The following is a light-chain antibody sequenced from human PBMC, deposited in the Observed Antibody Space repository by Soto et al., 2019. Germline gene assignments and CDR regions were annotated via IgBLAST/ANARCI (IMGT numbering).Light chain of an antibody. V-gene: IGKV3-11*01. CDR2: GAS. Sequence: EIVLTQSPGTLSLSPGEGATLSCRASQSINSFLAWYQQRRGQAPRLLIHGASNRATGIPDRFSGSGSGPDFTLTISRLEPEDFAVYYCQQRNIWPPVTFGQGTRLEIK. CDR3: QQRNIWPPVT. CDR1: QSINSF. J-gene: IGKJ5*01.